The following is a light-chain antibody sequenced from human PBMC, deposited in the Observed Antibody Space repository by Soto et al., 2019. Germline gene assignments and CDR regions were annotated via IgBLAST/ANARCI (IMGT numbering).Light chain of an antibody. J-gene: IGLJ1*01. Sequence: QSVLTQPPSASGTPGQRVTISCSGSSSNIGSNTVNWYQQLPGTAPTLLIYSNNQRPSGVPGRFSGSKSGTSASLAISGLQSADEADYYCAAWDDSLNGYVFGTGTKVTVL. CDR2: SNN. CDR3: AAWDDSLNGYV. V-gene: IGLV1-44*01. CDR1: SSNIGSNT.